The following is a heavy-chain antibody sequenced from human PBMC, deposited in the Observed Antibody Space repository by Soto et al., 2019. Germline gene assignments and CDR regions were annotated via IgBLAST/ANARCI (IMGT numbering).Heavy chain of an antibody. V-gene: IGHV4-4*02. D-gene: IGHD3-9*01. Sequence: SETLSLTCAVSGGSFTSNNWWTWVRQPPGQGLEWIGEIYRTGSTNYNPSLKSRVTISLDKSENQFSLKVTSLTAADTAVYYCARVDILTVYGCMDVWGQGTTVTVSS. CDR3: ARVDILTVYGCMDV. J-gene: IGHJ6*02. CDR1: GGSFTSNNW. CDR2: IYRTGST.